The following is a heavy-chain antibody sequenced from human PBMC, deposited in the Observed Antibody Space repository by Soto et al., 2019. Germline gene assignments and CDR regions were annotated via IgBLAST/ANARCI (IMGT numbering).Heavy chain of an antibody. CDR3: VRDSTWIPYYHYGMDV. V-gene: IGHV3-53*01. J-gene: IGHJ6*02. Sequence: EVQLVESGGGLIQPGGSLRLSCAASGFSVSSNYMSWVRQAPGKGLEWVSVIYSGGNTHYADSVKGRFTTSRDNSKSALYLQMNSLRAEDTAVYYCVRDSTWIPYYHYGMDVWGQGTTVTVSS. CDR1: GFSVSSNY. CDR2: IYSGGNT. D-gene: IGHD5-18*01.